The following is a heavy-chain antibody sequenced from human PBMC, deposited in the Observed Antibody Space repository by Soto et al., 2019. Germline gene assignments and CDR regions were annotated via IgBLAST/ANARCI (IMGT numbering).Heavy chain of an antibody. D-gene: IGHD3-10*01. CDR2: ISGSGGST. Sequence: GGSLRLSCGASGFTFSSYAMSWFRQAPGKGLEWVSAISGSGGSTYYADSVKGRFTISRDNSKNTLYLQMNSLRAEDTAVYYCAKDFFPVRFSPANWFDPWGQGTLVTVSS. V-gene: IGHV3-23*01. CDR3: AKDFFPVRFSPANWFDP. CDR1: GFTFSSYA. J-gene: IGHJ5*02.